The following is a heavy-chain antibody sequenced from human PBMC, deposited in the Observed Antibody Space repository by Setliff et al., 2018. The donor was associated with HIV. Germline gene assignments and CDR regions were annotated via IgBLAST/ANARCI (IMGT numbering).Heavy chain of an antibody. D-gene: IGHD6-13*01. J-gene: IGHJ4*02. CDR3: VTSSSWSSRLNF. V-gene: IGHV4-39*01. CDR1: GGSISSSNYY. Sequence: SETLSLTCTVSGGSISSSNYYWGWIRQPPGKGREWIGSIFYSGSANYNPSLTSLVTISVDTSKNQFSLKLSSVTAADAAVYYCVTSSSWSSRLNFWGQGMLVTVSS. CDR2: IFYSGSA.